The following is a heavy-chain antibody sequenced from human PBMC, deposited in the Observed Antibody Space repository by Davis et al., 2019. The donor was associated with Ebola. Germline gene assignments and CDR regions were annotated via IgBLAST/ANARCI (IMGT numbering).Heavy chain of an antibody. V-gene: IGHV3-7*03. D-gene: IGHD2-15*01. Sequence: GGSLRLSCAASGFSFSNYWMNWVRQAPGKGLEWVANMNQDGSDKYYVDSVKGRFTISRDNAKSSLYLQMNSLRAEDTAVYYCARDPEGTYRGGYYRGGWFDRWGQGTLVIVSS. CDR2: MNQDGSDK. CDR1: GFSFSNYW. J-gene: IGHJ5*02. CDR3: ARDPEGTYRGGYYRGGWFDR.